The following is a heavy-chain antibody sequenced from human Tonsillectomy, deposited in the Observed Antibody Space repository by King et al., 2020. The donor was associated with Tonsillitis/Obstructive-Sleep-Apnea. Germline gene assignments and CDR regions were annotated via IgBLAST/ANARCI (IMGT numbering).Heavy chain of an antibody. CDR2: IYYSGST. CDR1: GGSISSYY. CDR3: ARRITIFGVAGGMDV. V-gene: IGHV4-59*01. Sequence: VQLQESGPGLVKPSETPSLTCTVSGGSISSYYWSWIRQPPGKGLEWIGYIYYSGSTNYNPSLKSRVTISVDTSKNQFSLKLSSVTAADTAVYYCARRITIFGVAGGMDVWGQGTTVTVSS. D-gene: IGHD3-3*01. J-gene: IGHJ6*02.